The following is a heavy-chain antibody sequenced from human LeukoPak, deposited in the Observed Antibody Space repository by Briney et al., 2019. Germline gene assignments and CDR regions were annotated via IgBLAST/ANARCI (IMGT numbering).Heavy chain of an antibody. J-gene: IGHJ4*02. CDR2: INHSGST. CDR3: ARLALDSRGWYPGTPFDY. V-gene: IGHV4-34*01. Sequence: SETLSLTCAVYGVSFSGYYWSWIRQPPGKGLEWIGEINHSGSTNYNPSLNNPSLKSRLTISVDKSKNQFSLKLSSVTAADTAVYYCARLALDSRGWYPGTPFDYWGQGTLVTVSS. CDR1: GVSFSGYY. D-gene: IGHD6-19*01.